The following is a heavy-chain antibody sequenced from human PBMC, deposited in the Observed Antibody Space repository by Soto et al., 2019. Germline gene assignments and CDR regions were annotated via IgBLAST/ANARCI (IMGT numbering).Heavy chain of an antibody. CDR1: GFTFGDYG. J-gene: IGHJ3*02. Sequence: GGSLRLSCTASGFTFGDYGMNWFRQAPGRGLEWVSAISGSGGSTYYADSVKGRFTISRDNSKNTLYLQMNSLRAEDTAVYYCAKAIRSTMVRGASDAFDIWGQGTMVTVSS. D-gene: IGHD3-10*01. CDR3: AKAIRSTMVRGASDAFDI. V-gene: IGHV3-23*01. CDR2: ISGSGGST.